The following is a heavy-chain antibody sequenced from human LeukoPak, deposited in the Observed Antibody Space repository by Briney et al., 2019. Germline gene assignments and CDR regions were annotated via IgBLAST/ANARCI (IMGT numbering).Heavy chain of an antibody. J-gene: IGHJ4*02. CDR3: ARHNSSGWYVRFDY. V-gene: IGHV4-34*01. CDR2: INHSGST. CDR1: GGSFSGYY. Sequence: SETLSLTCAVYGGSFSGYYWSWIRQPPGKGLEWIGEINHSGSTNYNPSLKSRVTISVDTSKNQFSLKLSSVTAADTAVYYCARHNSSGWYVRFDYWGQGTLVTVSS. D-gene: IGHD6-19*01.